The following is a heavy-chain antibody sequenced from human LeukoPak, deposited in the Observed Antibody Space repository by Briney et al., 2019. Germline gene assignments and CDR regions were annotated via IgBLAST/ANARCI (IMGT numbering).Heavy chain of an antibody. V-gene: IGHV4-34*01. D-gene: IGHD3-22*01. CDR1: GGSFSGYY. CDR2: INHSGST. J-gene: IGHJ5*02. Sequence: SETLSLTCAVYGGSFSGYYGSWVRQPPGKGLEWIGEINHSGSTNYNPSLKSRVTISVDTSKNQFSLKLSSVTAADTAVYYCARAYYDSSGYYPTYKWFDPWGQGTLVTVSS. CDR3: ARAYYDSSGYYPTYKWFDP.